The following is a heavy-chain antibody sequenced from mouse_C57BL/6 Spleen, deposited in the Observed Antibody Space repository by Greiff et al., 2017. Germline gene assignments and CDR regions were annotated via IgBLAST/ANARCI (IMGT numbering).Heavy chain of an antibody. CDR3: VSQSNSYAMDD. CDR1: GFSFNTYA. Sequence: EVQRVESGGGLVQPKGSLKLSCAASGFSFNTYAMNWVRQAPGKGLEWVARIRSKSNNYATYYADSVKDRFTISRDDSESMLYLQMNNLKTEDTAMYYCVSQSNSYAMDDWGQGTSVTVSS. V-gene: IGHV10-1*01. CDR2: IRSKSNNYAT. D-gene: IGHD2-5*01. J-gene: IGHJ4*01.